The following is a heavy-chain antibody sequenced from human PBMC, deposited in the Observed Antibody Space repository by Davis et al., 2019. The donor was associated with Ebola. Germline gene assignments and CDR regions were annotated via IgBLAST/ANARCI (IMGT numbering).Heavy chain of an antibody. CDR3: AREGPCSGGSCYFPE. V-gene: IGHV4-59*01. D-gene: IGHD2-15*01. CDR1: GGSISSYY. CDR2: IYYSGST. Sequence: SETLSLTCTVSGGSISSYYWSWIRQPPGKGLEWIGYIYYSGSTNYNPSLKSRVTISVDTSKNQFSLKLSSVTAADTAVYYGAREGPCSGGSCYFPEWGQGTLVTVSS. J-gene: IGHJ1*01.